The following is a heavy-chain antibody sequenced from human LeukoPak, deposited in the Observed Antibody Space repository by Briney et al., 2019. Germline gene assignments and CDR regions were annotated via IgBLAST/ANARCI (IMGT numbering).Heavy chain of an antibody. CDR2: IYPGESDT. CDR1: GYSFTSYW. CDR3: ARFDYYGSGSSLPFQH. V-gene: IGHV5-51*01. J-gene: IGHJ1*01. D-gene: IGHD3-10*01. Sequence: GGSLKISCKGSGYSFTSYWIGWVRQMPGKGLEWMGIIYPGESDTRYSPSFQGQVTISADKSISTAYLQWSSLKASDTAMYYCARFDYYGSGSSLPFQHWGQGTLVTVSS.